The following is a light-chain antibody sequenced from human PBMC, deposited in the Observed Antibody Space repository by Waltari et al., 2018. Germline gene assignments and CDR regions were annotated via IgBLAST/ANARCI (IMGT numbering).Light chain of an antibody. CDR1: QCVSTF. V-gene: IGKV3-11*01. CDR3: QQRANWPPLT. CDR2: HAS. Sequence: EVVLTQSPATLSLSPGERATLSCRASQCVSTFLAWYQQKPGQAPRLLIYHASNRAPGIPARFSGSGSGTDFTLTISTVEPEDFAVYYCQQRANWPPLTFGGGTKVEIK. J-gene: IGKJ4*01.